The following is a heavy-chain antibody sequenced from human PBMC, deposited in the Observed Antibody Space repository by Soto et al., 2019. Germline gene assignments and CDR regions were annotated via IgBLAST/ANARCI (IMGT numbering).Heavy chain of an antibody. Sequence: PSETLSLTCTVSGGSVSSGYYYWSWIRQPPGKGLEWIGYIDYSGSTNYNPSLKSRVTISVDTSRNQFSLKLSSVTAADTAVYYCARVVLKDGGLLSNYYYGMDVWGQGTTVTVSS. CDR3: ARVVLKDGGLLSNYYYGMDV. J-gene: IGHJ6*02. CDR1: GGSVSSGYYY. V-gene: IGHV4-61*01. D-gene: IGHD3-10*01. CDR2: IDYSGST.